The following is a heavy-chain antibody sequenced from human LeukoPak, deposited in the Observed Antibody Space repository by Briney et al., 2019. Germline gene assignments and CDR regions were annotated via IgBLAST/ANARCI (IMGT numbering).Heavy chain of an antibody. D-gene: IGHD2-2*01. CDR3: ARANLGVEDWYFDL. V-gene: IGHV3-13*01. J-gene: IGHJ2*01. CDR1: GFTFTSHD. Sequence: GGSLRLSCAAVGFTFTSHDMHWVRQPPGKGLEWVAGIGIAGETFYAGSVEGRFTISRENGKNSLYLQMNSLRVGDTAVYYCARANLGVEDWYFDLWGRGTLVTVSS. CDR2: IGIAGET.